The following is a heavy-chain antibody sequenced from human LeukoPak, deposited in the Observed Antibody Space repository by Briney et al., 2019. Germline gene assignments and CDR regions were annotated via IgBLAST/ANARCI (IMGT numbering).Heavy chain of an antibody. D-gene: IGHD3-22*01. V-gene: IGHV4-39*02. CDR1: GGSISSSSYY. J-gene: IGHJ4*02. CDR3: AGGGSTYDSSGYYYSY. Sequence: SETLSLTCTVSGGSISSSSYYWGWIRQPPGKGLEWIGSIYYSGSTYYNPSLKSRVTISVDTSKNHFSLKLSSVTAADTAVYYCAGGGSTYDSSGYYYSYWGQGTLVTVSS. CDR2: IYYSGST.